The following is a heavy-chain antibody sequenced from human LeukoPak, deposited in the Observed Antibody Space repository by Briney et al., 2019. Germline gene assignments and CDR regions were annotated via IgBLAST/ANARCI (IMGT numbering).Heavy chain of an antibody. Sequence: SETLSLTCFVSNGSITSTSYWAWIRQSPGKGLEWIGTTSSGGSAYYKTSLKSRVTISVYTSKTQLSLRLTSVTAADTAVYYCARQGGGDFVDSWGQGTLVSVS. V-gene: IGHV4-39*01. CDR1: NGSITSTSY. CDR3: ARQGGGDFVDS. D-gene: IGHD4-17*01. J-gene: IGHJ4*02. CDR2: TSSGGSA.